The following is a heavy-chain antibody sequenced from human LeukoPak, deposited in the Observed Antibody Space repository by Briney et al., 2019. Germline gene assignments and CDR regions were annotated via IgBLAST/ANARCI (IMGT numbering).Heavy chain of an antibody. D-gene: IGHD2-15*01. Sequence: GGSLRLSCAASGFTFDDYAMHWVRQAPGKGLEWVARIKSKIDGGTTDYAAPMKGRITISRDDSKNTLYLQMNSLKTEDTAMYYCTTEGYCSGGSCYSFDYWGQGTLVTVSS. V-gene: IGHV3-15*01. J-gene: IGHJ4*02. CDR3: TTEGYCSGGSCYSFDY. CDR2: IKSKIDGGTT. CDR1: GFTFDDYA.